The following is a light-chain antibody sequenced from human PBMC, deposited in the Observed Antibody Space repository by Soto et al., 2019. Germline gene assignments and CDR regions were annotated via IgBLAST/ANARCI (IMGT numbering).Light chain of an antibody. J-gene: IGKJ3*01. CDR1: QGISSY. V-gene: IGKV1-9*01. CDR2: AXS. Sequence: IQLTQSPSSLSASVGDRVTITCPASQGISSYLPWCQQKPGKAPKXPXDAXSTLQRGGPSRLSGSGSATDFTLTISSLQPEDFATYYCQQLNSYPRTFGPGTKVDIK. CDR3: QQLNSYPRT.